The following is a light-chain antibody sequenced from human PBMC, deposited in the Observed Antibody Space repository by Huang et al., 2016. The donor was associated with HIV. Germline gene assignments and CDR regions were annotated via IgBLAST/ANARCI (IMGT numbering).Light chain of an antibody. V-gene: IGKV2-28*01. CDR2: MGS. Sequence: DIVMTQSPLSLAVTPGESASISCRSSQSLLHSNGYNYLDWYLQKPGQSPQPLIYMGSNRAAGVPDRFSGSGTGTDFTLKISRVEAEDVGVYYCMEALQTPLTFGPGTKVDIK. CDR1: QSLLHSNGYNY. J-gene: IGKJ3*01. CDR3: MEALQTPLT.